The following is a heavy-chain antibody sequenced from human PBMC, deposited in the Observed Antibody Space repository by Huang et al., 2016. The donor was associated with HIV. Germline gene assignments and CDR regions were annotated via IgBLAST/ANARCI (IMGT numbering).Heavy chain of an antibody. J-gene: IGHJ3*02. Sequence: EEHLVESGGGLVQPGGSLRLSCEASGFKFSNYWMQWVRQAPGKGLMWVSRIKIDGRTTDYAGSVKGRFTISRDNAKNTLYLQMSSLTAEDTAIYYCARAGGFEIWGQGTVVTVSS. CDR1: GFKFSNYW. V-gene: IGHV3-74*01. CDR3: ARAGGFEI. D-gene: IGHD2-15*01. CDR2: IKIDGRTT.